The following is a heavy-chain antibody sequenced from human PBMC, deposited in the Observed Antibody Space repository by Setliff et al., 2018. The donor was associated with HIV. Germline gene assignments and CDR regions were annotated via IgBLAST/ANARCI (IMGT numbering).Heavy chain of an antibody. J-gene: IGHJ3*02. V-gene: IGHV3-48*03. D-gene: IGHD5-12*01. CDR2: ISNSARTI. Sequence: AGSLSLSCVASGFTLSHHEMSWVRQAPGKGLEWVAYISNSARTIYYADSVKGRFTIARDNGKDSLYLQMNSLGADDTSMYYCAREGQATDSFDIWGQGTMVTVSS. CDR1: GFTLSHHE. CDR3: AREGQATDSFDI.